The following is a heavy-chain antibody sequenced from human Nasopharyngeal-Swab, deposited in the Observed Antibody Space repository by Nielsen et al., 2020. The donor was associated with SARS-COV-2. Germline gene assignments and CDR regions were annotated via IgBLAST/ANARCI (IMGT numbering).Heavy chain of an antibody. CDR1: GFTFSSYA. D-gene: IGHD1-14*01. J-gene: IGHJ4*02. V-gene: IGHV3-23*01. CDR2: ISGSDGSA. Sequence: GGSLRLSCAASGFTFSSYAMSWVRQAPGKGLEWVSTISGSDGSAYYADSVKGRFTISRDNSRHTLCLQMNSLRAEDTAVYYCARIRTGAYFDYWGQGTLFTFSS. CDR3: ARIRTGAYFDY.